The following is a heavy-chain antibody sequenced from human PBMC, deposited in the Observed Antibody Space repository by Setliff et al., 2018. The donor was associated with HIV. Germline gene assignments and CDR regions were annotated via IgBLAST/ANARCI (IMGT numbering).Heavy chain of an antibody. CDR1: GFSFSRYS. CDR3: AREAYGSGSYYNFDY. D-gene: IGHD3-10*01. Sequence: GGSLRLSCAASGFSFSRYSMNWVRQAPGKGLEWVSGVNWNGGRTGYADSVKGRVTISRYNAKNSLCLQMNSLRAEDTDLYYCAREAYGSGSYYNFDYWGQGTLVTVSS. CDR2: VNWNGGRT. V-gene: IGHV3-20*04. J-gene: IGHJ4*02.